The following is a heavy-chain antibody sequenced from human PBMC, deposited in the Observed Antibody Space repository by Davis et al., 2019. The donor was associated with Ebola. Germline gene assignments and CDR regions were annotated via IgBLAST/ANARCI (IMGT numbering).Heavy chain of an antibody. CDR2: INEGGYT. CDR1: GGSISSYY. V-gene: IGHV4-34*01. D-gene: IGHD3-10*01. J-gene: IGHJ4*02. Sequence: MPGGSLRLSCTVSGGSISSYYWTWIRQSPGKGLEWLGEINEGGYTNYNPSLKSRVTISIDTSKNQFSLKLTSVTAADTAVYYCAREGPGYWGQGTLVTVSS. CDR3: AREGPGY.